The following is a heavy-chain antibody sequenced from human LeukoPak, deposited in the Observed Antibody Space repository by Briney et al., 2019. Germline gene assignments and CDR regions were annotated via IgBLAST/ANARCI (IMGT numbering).Heavy chain of an antibody. CDR3: ARRGIPRAKIDY. Sequence: ASVKVFCKASGYTFTDYYMHWVRQAPGQGLEWMGWINPNSGGTNYAQNFQGRVTMTRDTSITTAYMELSRLRSDDTAVYYCARRGIPRAKIDYWGQGTLVTVSS. J-gene: IGHJ4*02. CDR1: GYTFTDYY. CDR2: INPNSGGT. V-gene: IGHV1-2*02. D-gene: IGHD4/OR15-4a*01.